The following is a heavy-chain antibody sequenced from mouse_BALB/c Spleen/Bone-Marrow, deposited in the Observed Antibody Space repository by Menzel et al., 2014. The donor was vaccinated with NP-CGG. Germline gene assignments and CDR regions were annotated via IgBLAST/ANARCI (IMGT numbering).Heavy chain of an antibody. CDR2: INPYNDGT. V-gene: IGHV1-14*01. CDR3: ARGVYYYGSSPYYFDY. Sequence: VQLQQSGPELVKPGASVKMSSKASGYTFTSYVMHWVKQKPGQGLEWIGYINPYNDGTKYNEKFKGKATLTSDKSSSTAYMELSSLTSEDSAVYYCARGVYYYGSSPYYFDYWGQGTTLTVSS. D-gene: IGHD1-1*01. CDR1: GYTFTSYV. J-gene: IGHJ2*01.